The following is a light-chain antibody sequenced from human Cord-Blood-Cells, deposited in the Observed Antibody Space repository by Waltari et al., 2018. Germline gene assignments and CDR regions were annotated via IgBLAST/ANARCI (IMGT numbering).Light chain of an antibody. CDR3: QQYNNWPRT. V-gene: IGKV3-15*01. CDR2: GAS. CDR1: QSVSSN. J-gene: IGKJ1*01. Sequence: EMVMTQSPATLSVSPGERATLSCRASQSVSSNLAWYQQKPGQAPRLLIYGASTRATSIPARFSGSVSGTEFTLTISSLQSEDFAVYYCQQYNNWPRTFGQGTKVEIK.